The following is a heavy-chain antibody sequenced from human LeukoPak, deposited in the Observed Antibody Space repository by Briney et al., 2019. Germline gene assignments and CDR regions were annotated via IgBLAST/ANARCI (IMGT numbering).Heavy chain of an antibody. CDR2: IYYTGHT. Sequence: SETLSLTCTVSGGSISSGGYYWSWIRQPPGKGLEWTGYIYYTGHTYYNPSLESRVTISVDTSKNQFSLKLSSVTAADTAVYYCARDRLSVGKFRHDAFDIWGQGTMVTVSS. J-gene: IGHJ3*02. D-gene: IGHD3-10*01. V-gene: IGHV4-30-4*01. CDR3: ARDRLSVGKFRHDAFDI. CDR1: GGSISSGGYY.